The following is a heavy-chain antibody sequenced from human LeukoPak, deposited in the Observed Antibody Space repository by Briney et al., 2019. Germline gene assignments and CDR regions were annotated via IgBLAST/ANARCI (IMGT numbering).Heavy chain of an antibody. V-gene: IGHV1-18*01. J-gene: IGHJ4*02. D-gene: IGHD1-26*01. CDR2: ISVYNGNT. Sequence: ASVKVSCKASVYTFTNYGISWVRPAPGQGVEWLGWISVYNGNTNYAQKFQGRVIMTTDTSTCTAYMELRSLTSDDTAVYYCATVDSESYFDYWGQGTLVTVSS. CDR1: VYTFTNYG. CDR3: ATVDSESYFDY.